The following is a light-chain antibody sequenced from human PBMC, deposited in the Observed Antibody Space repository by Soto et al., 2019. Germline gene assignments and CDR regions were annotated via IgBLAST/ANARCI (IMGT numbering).Light chain of an antibody. V-gene: IGLV2-14*01. Sequence: QSVLTQPASVSGSPGQSITISCTGTSSDFGGYNYVSWYQQHPGRAPKVLIYDVSNRPAGVSDRFSGSRSGNTASLTISGLHSEDEADYYCCSYTRSNSLVFGTGTKVTLL. CDR1: SSDFGGYNY. CDR3: CSYTRSNSLV. J-gene: IGLJ1*01. CDR2: DVS.